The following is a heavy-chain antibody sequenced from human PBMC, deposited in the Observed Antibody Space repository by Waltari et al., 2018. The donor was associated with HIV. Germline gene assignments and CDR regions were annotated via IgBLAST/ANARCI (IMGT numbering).Heavy chain of an antibody. CDR1: GYAIRRGFY. CDR3: ARAQENSGGLAFQL. J-gene: IGHJ1*01. Sequence: QVQLQESGPGLVRPSEALSLNCTVSGYAIRRGFYWAWLRRPRGKGLECIGSMFHSGSTYYNPSLKSRVTMSIDVTKNRISLNLKSVTATDTALYYCARAQENSGGLAFQLWGLGTLVTVSS. D-gene: IGHD2-15*01. CDR2: MFHSGST. V-gene: IGHV4-38-2*02.